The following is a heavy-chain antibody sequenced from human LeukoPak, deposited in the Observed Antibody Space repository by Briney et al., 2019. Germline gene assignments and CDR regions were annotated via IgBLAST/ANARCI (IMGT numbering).Heavy chain of an antibody. J-gene: IGHJ6*02. CDR3: VRVSPTSDYGMNV. CDR2: ISWNGGST. V-gene: IGHV3-9*02. CDR1: GFSSVDHG. Sequence: GRSLRLSCEASGFSSVDHGMHWVRQAPGKSLQWVSGISWNGGSTGYSDSVKGRFTISRDNAKNSLYLQMNNVRIEDTALYYCVRVSPTSDYGMNVWGQGTTVTVSS.